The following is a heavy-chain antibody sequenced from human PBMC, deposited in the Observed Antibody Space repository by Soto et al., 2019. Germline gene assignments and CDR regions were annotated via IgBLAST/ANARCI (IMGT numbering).Heavy chain of an antibody. V-gene: IGHV1-69*05. CDR1: GGTFSSYA. Sequence: SVKVSCKASGGTFSSYAISWVRQAPGQGLEWMGWIIPIFGTANYAQKFQGRVTITTDTSTSTAYMELSSLRSEDTAVYYCARSIVVVTALDYWGQGTLVTVSS. CDR3: ARSIVVVTALDY. J-gene: IGHJ4*02. D-gene: IGHD2-21*02. CDR2: IIPIFGTA.